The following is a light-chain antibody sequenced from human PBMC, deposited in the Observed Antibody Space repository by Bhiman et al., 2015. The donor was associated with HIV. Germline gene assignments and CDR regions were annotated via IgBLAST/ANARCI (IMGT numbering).Light chain of an antibody. J-gene: IGLJ2*01. CDR1: SSDVGGYNY. CDR3: SSYTSSNTEV. V-gene: IGLV2-14*01. Sequence: QSALTQPASVSGSPGQSITISCTGTSSDVGGYNYVSWYQQHPGKAPKVMIYDVSKRPSGVSNRFSGSKSGNTASLTISGLQAEDEADYYCSSYTSSNTEVFGGGTKVTVL. CDR2: DVS.